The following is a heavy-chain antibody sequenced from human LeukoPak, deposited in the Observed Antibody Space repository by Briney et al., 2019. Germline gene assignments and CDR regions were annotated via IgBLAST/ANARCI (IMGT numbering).Heavy chain of an antibody. CDR1: GGSISSYY. Sequence: SETLSLTCTVSGGSISSYYWSWIRQPPGKGLEWIGYIYYSGSTNYNPSLKSRVTISVDTSKNQFSLKLSSVTAVDTAVYYCARYYYDRSGVWTVDAFDFWGQGTSVTVSS. J-gene: IGHJ3*01. CDR3: ARYYYDRSGVWTVDAFDF. CDR2: IYYSGST. V-gene: IGHV4-59*01. D-gene: IGHD3-22*01.